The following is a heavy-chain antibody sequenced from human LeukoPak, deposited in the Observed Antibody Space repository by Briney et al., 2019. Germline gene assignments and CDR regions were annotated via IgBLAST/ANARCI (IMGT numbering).Heavy chain of an antibody. CDR1: GFTFSSSG. Sequence: GGSLRLSCEASGFTFSSSGMNWVRQTPEKGLEWVASISSSGARTYHADSVKGRFTISRDNSKNTLYLQMNSLRAEDTAVYYCAKDRTGSPSYYFDYWGQGTLVTVSS. CDR3: AKDRTGSPSYYFDY. J-gene: IGHJ4*02. D-gene: IGHD1-26*01. V-gene: IGHV3-23*01. CDR2: ISSSGART.